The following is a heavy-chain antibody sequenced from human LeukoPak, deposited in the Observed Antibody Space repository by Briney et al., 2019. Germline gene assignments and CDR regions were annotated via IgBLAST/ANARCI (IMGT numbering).Heavy chain of an antibody. D-gene: IGHD4-17*01. CDR3: VFDPRYGEGFTLDY. CDR1: GFTFSSYA. J-gene: IGHJ4*02. V-gene: IGHV3-23*01. Sequence: GGSLRLSCAASGFTFSSYAMSWVRQAPGKGLEWVSAISGSGGSTYYADSVKGRFTISRDNSKNTLYLQMNSLRPEDTAVYYCVFDPRYGEGFTLDYWGQGTLVTVSS. CDR2: ISGSGGST.